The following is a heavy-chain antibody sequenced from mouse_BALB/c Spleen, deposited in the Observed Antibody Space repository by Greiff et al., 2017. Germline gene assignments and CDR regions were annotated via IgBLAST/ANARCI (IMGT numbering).Heavy chain of an antibody. CDR2: IWAGGST. D-gene: IGHD1-1*01. J-gene: IGHJ4*01. Sequence: VMLVESGPGLVAPSQSLSITCTVSGFSLTSYGVHWVRQPPGKGLEWLGVIWAGGSTNYNSALMSRLSISKDNSKSQVFLKMNSLQTDDTAMYYCARDRDLFITTVVATDYAMDYWGQGTSVTVSS. V-gene: IGHV2-9*02. CDR3: ARDRDLFITTVVATDYAMDY. CDR1: GFSLTSYG.